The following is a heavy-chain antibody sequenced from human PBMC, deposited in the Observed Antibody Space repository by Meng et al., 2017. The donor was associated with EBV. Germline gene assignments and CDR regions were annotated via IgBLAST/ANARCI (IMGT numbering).Heavy chain of an antibody. CDR2: ISAYNGNT. Sequence: QVQLVQSGAGVKKPGSSVKVPCKASGYTFTSYGISWVRQAPGQGLEWMGWISAYNGNTNYAQKLQGRVTMTTDTSTSTAYMELRSLRSDDTAVYYCARDGRLYDTPSPFDYWGQGTLVTVSS. J-gene: IGHJ4*02. CDR1: GYTFTSYG. CDR3: ARDGRLYDTPSPFDY. D-gene: IGHD3-22*01. V-gene: IGHV1-18*01.